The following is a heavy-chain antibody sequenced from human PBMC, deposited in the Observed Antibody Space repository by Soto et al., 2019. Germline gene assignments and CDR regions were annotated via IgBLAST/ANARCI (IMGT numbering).Heavy chain of an antibody. V-gene: IGHV1-46*01. Sequence: ASVKVSCKASGYTFTSYYMHWVRQAPGQGLEWMGIINPSGGSTSYAQKFQGRVTMTRDTSTSTGYMELSSLRSEDTAVYYCARALPYCSGGSCYRTRFDPWGQGTLVTVSS. D-gene: IGHD2-15*01. CDR3: ARALPYCSGGSCYRTRFDP. CDR1: GYTFTSYY. J-gene: IGHJ5*02. CDR2: INPSGGST.